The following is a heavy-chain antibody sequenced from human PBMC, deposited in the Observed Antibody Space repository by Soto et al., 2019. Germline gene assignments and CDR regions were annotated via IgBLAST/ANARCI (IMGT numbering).Heavy chain of an antibody. J-gene: IGHJ2*01. D-gene: IGHD2-2*01. CDR2: ISGGGDRT. V-gene: IGHV3-23*01. CDR1: GFTFINYA. Sequence: EVQLLESGGCLVQPGGSLRLSCVGSGFTFINYAMNWVRQTPGKGLEWVSTISGGGDRTFDADTVKGRFTISRDNSKNTVNLQMNSLRADDTAVYYCARKVLGSTSRPDWWYFDLWGRGTLVTVSS. CDR3: ARKVLGSTSRPDWWYFDL.